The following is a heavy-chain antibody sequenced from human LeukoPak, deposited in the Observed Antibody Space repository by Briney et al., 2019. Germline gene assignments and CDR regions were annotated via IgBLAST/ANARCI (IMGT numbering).Heavy chain of an antibody. CDR2: IYYSGST. J-gene: IGHJ6*03. CDR1: GGSISSYY. V-gene: IGHV4-59*01. CDR3: ARETSQKGAHYMDV. Sequence: SETLSLTCTVSGGSISSYYWSWIRQPPGKGLEWIGYIYYSGSTNYKPYLKSRVTISVDTSKNQFSLKLSSVTAADTAVYYCARETSQKGAHYMDVWGKGTTVTISS. D-gene: IGHD3-16*01.